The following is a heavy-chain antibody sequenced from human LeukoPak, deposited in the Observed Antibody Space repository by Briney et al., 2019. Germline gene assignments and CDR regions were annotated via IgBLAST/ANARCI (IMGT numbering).Heavy chain of an antibody. CDR1: GFTFSSYG. CDR2: IRYDGSNT. D-gene: IGHD3-22*01. V-gene: IGHV3-30*02. CDR3: AKSVVIKRYLDYMDV. J-gene: IGHJ6*03. Sequence: GGSLRLSCAASGFTFSSYGIHWVRQAPGQGLEWVAFIRYDGSNTYYLDSVQGRFTISSDNSKNMLYLEMNSLRVEDTAMYYCAKSVVIKRYLDYMDVWGKGTTVTVSS.